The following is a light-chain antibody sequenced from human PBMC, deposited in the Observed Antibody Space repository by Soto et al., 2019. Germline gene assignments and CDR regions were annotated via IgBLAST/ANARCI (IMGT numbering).Light chain of an antibody. CDR1: QSFIHSNGNTY. V-gene: IGKV2-30*02. CDR3: MQGSLWPFT. J-gene: IGKJ2*01. CDR2: QVF. Sequence: DVVMTQSPLSLPVTLGQPASISCSSTQSFIHSNGNTYLTWFQQRPGKSPRRLIYQVFNRDAGVPDRFSGSGSGNDSTLKISRVEAEDVGVYYCMQGSLWPFTFGQGTRLEIK.